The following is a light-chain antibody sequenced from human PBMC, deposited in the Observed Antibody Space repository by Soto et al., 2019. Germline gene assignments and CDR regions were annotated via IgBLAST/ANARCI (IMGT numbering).Light chain of an antibody. CDR2: TAS. J-gene: IGKJ1*01. CDR3: LQVSSFPRT. Sequence: DIQMTQPPSSLSAVVGDRVTIACRASRGIGDRLAWSQQKPGKAPQFLIQTASNLQSGVPSRFSGSGSGTEFILSINSLQPEDIATYYCLQVSSFPRTFGQGTKVDIK. CDR1: RGIGDR. V-gene: IGKV1-12*01.